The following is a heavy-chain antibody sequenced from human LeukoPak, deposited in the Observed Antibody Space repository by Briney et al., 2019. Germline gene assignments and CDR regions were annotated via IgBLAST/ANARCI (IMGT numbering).Heavy chain of an antibody. CDR2: IWYDGSNK. V-gene: IGHV3-30*02. J-gene: IGHJ4*02. Sequence: GGSLRLSCAASGFTFSSYGMHWVRQAPGKGLEWVAVIWYDGSNKYYADSVKGRFTISRDNSKNTLYLQMNSLRAEDTAVYYCAKDSTAAGLDYWGQGTLVTASS. CDR3: AKDSTAAGLDY. CDR1: GFTFSSYG. D-gene: IGHD6-13*01.